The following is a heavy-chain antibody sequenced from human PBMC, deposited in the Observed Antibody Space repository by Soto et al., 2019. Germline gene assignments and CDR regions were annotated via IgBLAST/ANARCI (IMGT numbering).Heavy chain of an antibody. V-gene: IGHV3-23*01. CDR2: IRGSGDGT. CDR1: GFTFMNYA. CDR3: VKGDGSSSWYGNS. D-gene: IGHD6-13*01. J-gene: IGHJ4*02. Sequence: PGGSLRLSCAASGFTFMNYAMSWVRQAPGKGLEWVSAIRGSGDGTFYPDSVKGRFTISRDNAKNTLYMQMNSLRDEDTAIYYCVKGDGSSSWYGNSWGQGTLVTVSS.